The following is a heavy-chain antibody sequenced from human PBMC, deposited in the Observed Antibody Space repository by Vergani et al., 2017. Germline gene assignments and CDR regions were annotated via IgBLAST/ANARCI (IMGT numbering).Heavy chain of an antibody. V-gene: IGHV4-61*08. Sequence: QVQLQESGPGLVKPSQTLSLTCTVSGGSISSGDYYWSWIRQPPGKGLEWIGYIYYSGSTNYNPSLKSRVTISVDTSKNQFSLKLSSVTAADTAVYYCARAGAGYSSGWDDWYFDLWGRGTLVTVSS. J-gene: IGHJ2*01. D-gene: IGHD6-19*01. CDR1: GGSISSGDYY. CDR3: ARAGAGYSSGWDDWYFDL. CDR2: IYYSGST.